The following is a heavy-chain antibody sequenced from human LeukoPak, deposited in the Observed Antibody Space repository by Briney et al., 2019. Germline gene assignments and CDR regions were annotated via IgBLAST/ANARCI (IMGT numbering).Heavy chain of an antibody. V-gene: IGHV3-74*01. CDR1: GFTFSSYW. CDR2: INSDGSST. D-gene: IGHD3-10*01. Sequence: GGSLRLSCAASGFTFSSYWMHWVRQAPGKGLVWVSRINSDGSSTSYADSVKGRFTISRDNAKNTLHLQMNSLRAEDTAVYYCARVRYYGSGSYRNTHAFDIWGQGTMVTVSS. CDR3: ARVRYYGSGSYRNTHAFDI. J-gene: IGHJ3*02.